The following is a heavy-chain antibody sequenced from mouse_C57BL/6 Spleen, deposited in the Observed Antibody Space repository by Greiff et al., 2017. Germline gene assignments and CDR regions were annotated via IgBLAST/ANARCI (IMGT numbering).Heavy chain of an antibody. CDR1: GFTFSSYA. Sequence: EVKLLESGGGLVKPGGSLKLSCAASGFTFSSYAMSWVRQTPEKRLEWVATISDGGSYTYYPDNVKGRFTISRDNAKNTLYLQMSHLKSEDTAMYYCARENYDWGFAYWGQGTLVTVSA. CDR2: ISDGGSYT. J-gene: IGHJ3*01. D-gene: IGHD2-4*01. V-gene: IGHV5-4*01. CDR3: ARENYDWGFAY.